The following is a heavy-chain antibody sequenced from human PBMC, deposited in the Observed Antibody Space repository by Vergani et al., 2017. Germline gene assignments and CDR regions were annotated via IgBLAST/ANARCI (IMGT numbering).Heavy chain of an antibody. CDR1: GFTFSSYA. D-gene: IGHD3-22*01. V-gene: IGHV3-21*01. CDR3: ARGYKYDNSGYYYYLPDY. Sequence: EVQLLESGGGLVQPGGSLRLSCAASGFTFSSYAMNWVRQAPGKGLEWVSSISGNNDDVYYADSMKGRFTISRDNAKNSLYLQMNSLRAEDTAVYYCARGYKYDNSGYYYYLPDYWGQGTLVTVSS. J-gene: IGHJ4*02. CDR2: ISGNNDDV.